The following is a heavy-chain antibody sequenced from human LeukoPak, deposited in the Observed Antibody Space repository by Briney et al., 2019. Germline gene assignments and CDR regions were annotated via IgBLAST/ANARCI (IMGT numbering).Heavy chain of an antibody. CDR1: GYTFTSYY. V-gene: IGHV1-46*01. Sequence: ASVKVSCKASGYTFTSYYMHWVRQTTGQGLEWMGIINPSGGSTSYAQKFQGRVTMTRDTSTSTVYMELSSLRSEDTAVYYCARGKERGYSSSWYEVWFDPWGQGTLVTVSS. J-gene: IGHJ5*02. CDR3: ARGKERGYSSSWYEVWFDP. CDR2: INPSGGST. D-gene: IGHD6-13*01.